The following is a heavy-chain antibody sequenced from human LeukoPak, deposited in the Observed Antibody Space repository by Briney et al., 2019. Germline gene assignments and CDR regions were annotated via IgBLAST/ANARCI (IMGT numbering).Heavy chain of an antibody. V-gene: IGHV3-33*03. Sequence: TGGSLRLSCAASGFTFSSFGMHWVRQAPGKGLEWVAVIWYDASNKYYADSVKGRFTISSDNSKNTLYLQMNTLRDDDTAVYYCLGGVGVSRFNYLDSWGQGTLVIVSS. J-gene: IGHJ4*02. CDR2: IWYDASNK. CDR3: LGGVGVSRFNYLDS. CDR1: GFTFSSFG. D-gene: IGHD1-26*01.